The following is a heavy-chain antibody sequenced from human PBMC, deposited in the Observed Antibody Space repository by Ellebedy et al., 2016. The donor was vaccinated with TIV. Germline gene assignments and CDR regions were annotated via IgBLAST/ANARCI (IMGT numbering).Heavy chain of an antibody. V-gene: IGHV3-30*02. D-gene: IGHD1-14*01. J-gene: IGHJ4*02. CDR1: GFTFSDYG. CDR2: IRLDANKK. CDR3: ATETAGFSRRALDC. Sequence: GESLKISCAVSGFTFSDYGIHWVRQAPGKGLEWVAFIRLDANKKYFANSVKGRFAISIDTSKNTLYLQMHNVTAEDTALYFCATETAGFSRRALDCWGPGTLVTVSS.